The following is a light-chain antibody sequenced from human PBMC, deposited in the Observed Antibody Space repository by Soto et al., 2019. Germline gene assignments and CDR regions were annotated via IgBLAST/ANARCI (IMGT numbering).Light chain of an antibody. CDR1: QSISTW. Sequence: DIQMTQSPSTLSASVGDRVTITCRASQSISTWLAWYQQKPGKAPKLLIYSASDLESGVPSRFSGSGSGTEFTLTINSLQPDDFATYYCQQYNNYPWTFGQGTKVDIK. V-gene: IGKV1-5*03. CDR2: SAS. J-gene: IGKJ1*01. CDR3: QQYNNYPWT.